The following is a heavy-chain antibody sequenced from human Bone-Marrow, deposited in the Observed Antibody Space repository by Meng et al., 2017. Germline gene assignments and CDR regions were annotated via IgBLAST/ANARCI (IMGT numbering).Heavy chain of an antibody. J-gene: IGHJ4*02. CDR1: GYTFTGYY. CDR3: ARGVSLLYYDSSGYYY. Sequence: ASVKVSCKASGYTFTGYYIHWVRQAPGQGLEWMGRINPNSGGTNYAQKFQGRVTMTRDTSISTAYMELSRLRSDDTAVYYCARGVSLLYYDSSGYYYWGQGTLVTVSS. CDR2: INPNSGGT. V-gene: IGHV1-2*06. D-gene: IGHD3-22*01.